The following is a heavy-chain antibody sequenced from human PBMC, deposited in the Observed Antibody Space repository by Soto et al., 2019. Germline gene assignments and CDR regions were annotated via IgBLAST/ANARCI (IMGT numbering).Heavy chain of an antibody. CDR1: GGSVSSGSYY. Sequence: QVQLQESGPGLVKPSETLSLTCTVSGGSVSSGSYYWSWIRQPPGKGLEWIGYIYYSGSTNYNPSLKSRVTISVDTSKNQFSLKLSSVTAADTAVYYCASIDCSGGSCYYFDYWGQGTLVTVSS. D-gene: IGHD2-15*01. CDR3: ASIDCSGGSCYYFDY. CDR2: IYYSGST. J-gene: IGHJ4*02. V-gene: IGHV4-61*01.